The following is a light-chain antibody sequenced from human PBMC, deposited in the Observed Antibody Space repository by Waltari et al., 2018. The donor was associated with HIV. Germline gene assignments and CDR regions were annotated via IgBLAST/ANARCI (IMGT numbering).Light chain of an antibody. CDR1: TASITSGHY. CDR3: LLFYSGVRV. CDR2: KRN. J-gene: IGLJ2*01. Sequence: QAVVTQEPSLTVSPGGTVTLTCGSSTASITSGHYLYWLQRKPGQAPTTLIYKRNTNPSWTPARFSGSLLGGKAALTLSGAQSEDEAEYYCLLFYSGVRVFGGGTKLTVL. V-gene: IGLV7-46*01.